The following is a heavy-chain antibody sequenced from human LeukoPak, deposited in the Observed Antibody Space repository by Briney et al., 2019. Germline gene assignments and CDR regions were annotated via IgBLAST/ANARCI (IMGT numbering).Heavy chain of an antibody. V-gene: IGHV1-2*02. CDR2: INPNSGGT. J-gene: IGHJ4*02. CDR1: GYTFTSYA. CDR3: ARVDTAMVTWDFDY. D-gene: IGHD5-18*01. Sequence: ASVKVSCKASGYTFTSYAMNWVRQAPGQGLEWMGWINPNSGGTNYAQKFQGRVTMTRDTSISTAYMELSRLRSDDTAVYYCARVDTAMVTWDFDYWGQGTLVTVSS.